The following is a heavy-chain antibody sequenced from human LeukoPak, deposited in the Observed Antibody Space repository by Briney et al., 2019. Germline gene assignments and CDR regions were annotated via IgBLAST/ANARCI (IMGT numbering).Heavy chain of an antibody. Sequence: PGESLRLSCAASGFTFSDYVMSWVRQAPGKGLEWVAGISGSGDYTYYADSVKGRFPIFRDNSKNTLFLQMNNLRVDDTAVYYCAREGASVGTYYSDYWGQGSLVLVSS. J-gene: IGHJ4*02. D-gene: IGHD2-21*02. CDR2: ISGSGDYT. CDR3: AREGASVGTYYSDY. CDR1: GFTFSDYV. V-gene: IGHV3-23*01.